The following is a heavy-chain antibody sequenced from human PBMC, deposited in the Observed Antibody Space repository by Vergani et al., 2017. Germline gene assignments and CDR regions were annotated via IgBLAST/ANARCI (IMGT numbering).Heavy chain of an antibody. J-gene: IGHJ4*02. Sequence: QLQLQESGPGLVKPSETLSLTCSVSGGAISNNNYYWVWIRQPPGRGLEWIGSFFHSGNTYYSPSLTGRGAISVDTSKNEVSLRLSSVTAADTAVYYCARRILDRSGYRGAIDFWGQGTLVTVSS. V-gene: IGHV4-39*01. CDR2: FFHSGNT. CDR3: ARRILDRSGYRGAIDF. CDR1: GGAISNNNYY. D-gene: IGHD3-22*01.